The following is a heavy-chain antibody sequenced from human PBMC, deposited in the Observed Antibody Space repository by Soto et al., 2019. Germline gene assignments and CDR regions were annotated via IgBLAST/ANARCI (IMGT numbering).Heavy chain of an antibody. CDR1: GYIFMNYA. CDR2: IHAGDGKT. CDR3: ARVPRYSSDIVEVPAVMYEKWFDP. D-gene: IGHD2-2*01. V-gene: IGHV1-3*01. J-gene: IGHJ5*02. Sequence: VQLVQSGAEVKKPGASVKVSCKASGYIFMNYAMHWVRQAPGQGLEWMGWIHAGDGKTKYPQKLQGRPTITRDTSASTAFMELRSLRSEDTAVYYSARVPRYSSDIVEVPAVMYEKWFDPRGQGTLVTVAS.